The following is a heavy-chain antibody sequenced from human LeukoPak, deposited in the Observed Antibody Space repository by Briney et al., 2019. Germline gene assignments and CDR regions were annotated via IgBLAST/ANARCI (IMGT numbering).Heavy chain of an antibody. D-gene: IGHD6-13*01. Sequence: ASVKVSCKASGYTFTGYYMHWVRQAPGQGLEWMGWINPNSGGTNYAQKFQGRVTMTRDTSISTAYMELNRLRSDDTAVYYCAREEGEQQLFTHRDYWGQGTLVTVSS. CDR3: AREEGEQQLFTHRDY. CDR1: GYTFTGYY. CDR2: INPNSGGT. J-gene: IGHJ4*02. V-gene: IGHV1-2*02.